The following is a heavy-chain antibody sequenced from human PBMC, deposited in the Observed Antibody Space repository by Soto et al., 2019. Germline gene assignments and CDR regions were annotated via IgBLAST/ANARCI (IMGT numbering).Heavy chain of an antibody. V-gene: IGHV1-18*01. CDR2: ISAYNGNT. Sequence: ASVKVSCKASGYTFTSYGISWVRQAPGQGLEWMGWISAYNGNTNYAQKLQGRVTMTTDTSTSTAYMELRSLRSDDTAVYYCARKTASVNYYYGMDVWGQGTTVTVSS. D-gene: IGHD4-4*01. CDR3: ARKTASVNYYYGMDV. J-gene: IGHJ6*02. CDR1: GYTFTSYG.